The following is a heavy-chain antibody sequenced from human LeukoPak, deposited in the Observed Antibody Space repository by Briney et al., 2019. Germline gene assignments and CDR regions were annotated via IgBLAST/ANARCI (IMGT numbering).Heavy chain of an antibody. CDR1: GFTFSGFW. D-gene: IGHD5/OR15-5a*01. CDR3: APLYAYFDY. Sequence: GGSLRLSCVASGFTFSGFWMTWLRQAPGRGLEWVANIKQDGSVRYYVDSVKGRFTISRDNTKNSLYLEMNSLRAEDTAVYYCAPLYAYFDYWGQGALITVSS. J-gene: IGHJ4*02. CDR2: IKQDGSVR. V-gene: IGHV3-7*01.